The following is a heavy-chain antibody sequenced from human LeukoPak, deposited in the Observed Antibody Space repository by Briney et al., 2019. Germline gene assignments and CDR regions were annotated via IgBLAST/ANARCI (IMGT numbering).Heavy chain of an antibody. CDR1: GGSINSSNYY. J-gene: IGHJ5*02. CDR3: ARGVVVASTPNWFDP. CDR2: IYYSGST. V-gene: IGHV4-39*07. Sequence: SETLSLTCTVSGGSINSSNYYWGWIRQPPGKGLEWVGSIYYSGSTYYNPSLKSRVTISVDTSKNQFSLKLSSVTAADTAVYYCARGVVVASTPNWFDPWGQETLVTVSS. D-gene: IGHD2-15*01.